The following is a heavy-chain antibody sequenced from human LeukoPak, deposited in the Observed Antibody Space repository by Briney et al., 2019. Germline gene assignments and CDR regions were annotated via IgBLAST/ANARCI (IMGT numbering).Heavy chain of an antibody. D-gene: IGHD3/OR15-3a*01. CDR3: AKDHTLWAGAYYFDY. Sequence: GGSLRLSCAASGLTFSTYAMSRVRQAPGKGLEWVSAISNSGGRTYYADSVKGRFAISRDNSKNTLYLQMNSLRAEDTATYYCAKDHTLWAGAYYFDYWGQGALVTVFS. J-gene: IGHJ4*02. CDR1: GLTFSTYA. V-gene: IGHV3-23*01. CDR2: ISNSGGRT.